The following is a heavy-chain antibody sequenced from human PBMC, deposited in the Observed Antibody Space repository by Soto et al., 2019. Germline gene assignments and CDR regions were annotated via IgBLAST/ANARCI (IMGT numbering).Heavy chain of an antibody. D-gene: IGHD2-2*01. Sequence: PGGSLRLSCAASGFTFSNTWMNWVRQAPGMGLEWVGHIKSKTVGGTTDYAAPVKGRFTISRDDSKNTLFLQMNSLKTEDTAVYYCTTHGGGGYCDSTTCYALNYWGQGTLVTVSS. CDR2: IKSKTVGGTT. CDR3: TTHGGGGYCDSTTCYALNY. V-gene: IGHV3-15*07. J-gene: IGHJ4*02. CDR1: GFTFSNTW.